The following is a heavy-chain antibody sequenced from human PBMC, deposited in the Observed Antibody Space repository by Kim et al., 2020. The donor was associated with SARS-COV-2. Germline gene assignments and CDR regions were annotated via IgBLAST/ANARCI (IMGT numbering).Heavy chain of an antibody. D-gene: IGHD3-3*01. CDR3: ALSSFLECAWFDP. J-gene: IGHJ5*02. Sequence: YAQKLQGRDTMTTDTSTSTAYMELRSLRSDDTAVYYCALSSFLECAWFDPWGQGTLVTVSS. V-gene: IGHV1-18*01.